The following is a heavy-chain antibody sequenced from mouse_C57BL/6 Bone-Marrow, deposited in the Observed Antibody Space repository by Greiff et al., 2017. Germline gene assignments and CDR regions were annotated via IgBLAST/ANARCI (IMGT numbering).Heavy chain of an antibody. D-gene: IGHD1-1*01. Sequence: QVQLQQPGAELVMPGASVKLSCKASGYTFTSYWMHWVKQRPGQGLEWIGEIDPSDSYTNYNQKFKGKSTLTVDKSSSTAYIQLSSLTSEDSAVYDCARWTVVAPYSFDYWGQGTTLTVSS. V-gene: IGHV1-69*01. CDR3: ARWTVVAPYSFDY. J-gene: IGHJ2*01. CDR1: GYTFTSYW. CDR2: IDPSDSYT.